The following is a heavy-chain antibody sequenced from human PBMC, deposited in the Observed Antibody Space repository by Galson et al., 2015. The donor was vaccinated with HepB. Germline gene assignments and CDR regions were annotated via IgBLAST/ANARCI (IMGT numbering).Heavy chain of an antibody. CDR3: ARHKFVDSSIRYFDY. CDR1: GGSISSSSYY. V-gene: IGHV4-39*01. D-gene: IGHD6-13*01. CDR2: IYYSGST. J-gene: IGHJ4*02. Sequence: SETLSLTCTVSGGSISSSSYYWGWIRQPPGKGLEWIATIYYSGSTSYNPSLKSRVTISVDTSKNQFSLKLSSVTAADTAVYYCARHKFVDSSIRYFDYWGQGTLVTVSS.